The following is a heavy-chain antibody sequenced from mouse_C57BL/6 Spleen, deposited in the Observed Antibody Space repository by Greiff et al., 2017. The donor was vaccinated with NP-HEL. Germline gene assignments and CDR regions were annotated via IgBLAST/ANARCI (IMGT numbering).Heavy chain of an antibody. CDR1: GYTFTDYE. CDR2: IDPETGGT. CDR3: TRSWDNYFDY. Sequence: VQLQQSGAELVRPGASVTLSCKASGYTFTDYEMHWVKQTPVHGLEWIGAIDPETGGTAYNQKFKGKAILTAEQSSSTAYMELRSLTSEDSAVYYCTRSWDNYFDYSGQGTTLTVSS. J-gene: IGHJ2*01. D-gene: IGHD4-1*01. V-gene: IGHV1-15*01.